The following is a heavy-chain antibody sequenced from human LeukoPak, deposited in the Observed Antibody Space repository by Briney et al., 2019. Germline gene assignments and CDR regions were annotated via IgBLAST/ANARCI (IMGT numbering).Heavy chain of an antibody. J-gene: IGHJ6*02. D-gene: IGHD3-22*01. CDR2: ITWNRDSI. V-gene: IGHV3-9*01. Sequence: PGGSLRLSCTVSGFTFDDYAMHWARHTPGKGLEWVAGITWNRDSIGYGDSVKGRFTISRDNVKNVLYLQMNSLRPEDTALYYCAKDLSSAITSALVLDVWGQGTTVTVS. CDR3: AKDLSSAITSALVLDV. CDR1: GFTFDDYA.